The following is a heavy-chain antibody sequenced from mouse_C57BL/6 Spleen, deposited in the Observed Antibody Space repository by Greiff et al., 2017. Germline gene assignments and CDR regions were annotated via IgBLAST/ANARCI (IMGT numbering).Heavy chain of an antibody. D-gene: IGHD1-1*01. V-gene: IGHV1-64*01. J-gene: IGHJ4*01. Sequence: VQLQQPGAELVKPGASVKLSCKASGYTFTSYWMHWVKQRPGQGLEWIGMIHPNSGSTNYNEKFKSKATLTVDKSSSTAYMQLSSLTSEDSAVYYCAPITTVVATGAMDYWGQGTSVTVSS. CDR3: APITTVVATGAMDY. CDR2: IHPNSGST. CDR1: GYTFTSYW.